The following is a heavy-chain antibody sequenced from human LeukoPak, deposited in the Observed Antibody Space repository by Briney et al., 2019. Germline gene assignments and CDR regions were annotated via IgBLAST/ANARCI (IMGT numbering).Heavy chain of an antibody. CDR3: ARDIMVRGRFGSYYYYYSMDV. Sequence: PGGSLRLSCAASGFTFSSYRMTWVRQATGKGLEWVSAIGTAGDPYYPGSVKGRFTISRENAKNPLYLQMNSLRAGDTAVYYCARDIMVRGRFGSYYYYYSMDVWAQGTTVTVSS. CDR2: IGTAGDP. V-gene: IGHV3-13*05. D-gene: IGHD3-10*01. CDR1: GFTFSSYR. J-gene: IGHJ6*02.